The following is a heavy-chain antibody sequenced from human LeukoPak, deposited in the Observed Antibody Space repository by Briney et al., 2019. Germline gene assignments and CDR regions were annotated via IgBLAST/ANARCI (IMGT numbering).Heavy chain of an antibody. V-gene: IGHV4-59*12. Sequence: SETLSLTCTVSGGSISSYYWSWIRQPPGKGLEWIGYIYYSGSTNYNPSLKSRVTISVDTSKNQFSLKLSSVTAADTAVYYCARFRYSGRFDYWGQGTLVTVSS. CDR3: ARFRYSGRFDY. D-gene: IGHD5-12*01. J-gene: IGHJ4*02. CDR1: GGSISSYY. CDR2: IYYSGST.